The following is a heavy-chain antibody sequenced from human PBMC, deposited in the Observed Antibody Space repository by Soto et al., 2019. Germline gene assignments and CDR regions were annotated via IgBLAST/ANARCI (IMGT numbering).Heavy chain of an antibody. Sequence: PSETLSLTCTVSGGSISSGGYYWSWIRQHPGKGLEWIGYIYYSGSTYYNPSLKSRVTISVDTSKNQFSLYLQMNSLRAEDTAVYYCARASRRDPGKGYDYWGQGTLVTVSS. CDR1: GGSISSGGYY. CDR2: IYYSGST. V-gene: IGHV4-31*03. CDR3: ARASRRDPGKGYDY. D-gene: IGHD3-10*01. J-gene: IGHJ4*02.